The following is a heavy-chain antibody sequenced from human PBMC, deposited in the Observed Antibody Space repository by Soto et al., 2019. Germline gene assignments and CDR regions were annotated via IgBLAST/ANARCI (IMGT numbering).Heavy chain of an antibody. V-gene: IGHV3-30-3*01. CDR3: ARFKGCSGGSCYPYFDY. CDR2: MSYDGSNK. J-gene: IGHJ4*02. D-gene: IGHD2-15*01. CDR1: GFTFSSYA. Sequence: QVQLVESGGGVVQPGRSLRLSCAASGFTFSSYAMHWVRQAPGKGLEWVAVMSYDGSNKYYADSVKGRFTISRDNSKNTLYLQMNSLRADDTAVYYCARFKGCSGGSCYPYFDYWGQGTLVTVSS.